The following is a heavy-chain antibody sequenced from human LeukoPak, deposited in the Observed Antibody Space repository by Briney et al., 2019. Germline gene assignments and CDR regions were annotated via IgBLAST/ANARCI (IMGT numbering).Heavy chain of an antibody. Sequence: SETLSLTCAVYGGSFSGYYWSWIRQPPGKGLEWIGETSHSGSTNYNPSLESRVTISADTSKNQFSLKLTSVTAADTAVYYCARRRLWLRFDYWGQGTLVTVSS. D-gene: IGHD5-18*01. V-gene: IGHV4-34*01. CDR2: TSHSGST. CDR1: GGSFSGYY. J-gene: IGHJ4*02. CDR3: ARRRLWLRFDY.